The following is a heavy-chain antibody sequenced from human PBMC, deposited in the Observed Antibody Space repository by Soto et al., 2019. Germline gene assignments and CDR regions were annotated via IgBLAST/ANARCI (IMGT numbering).Heavy chain of an antibody. D-gene: IGHD3-16*01. CDR3: AGGPTRLYSFYYVDV. Sequence: EVQVLESGGGLVQPGGSLRLSCAASGFTFTSYAMNWVRQAPGKGLEWVSGLSGGNTYHADSVKGRFTISSDNFKNTLYLQTNSLRAEDTVVYYCAGGPTRLYSFYYVDVWGRGTTVTVSS. CDR2: LSGGNT. CDR1: GFTFTSYA. J-gene: IGHJ6*03. V-gene: IGHV3-23*01.